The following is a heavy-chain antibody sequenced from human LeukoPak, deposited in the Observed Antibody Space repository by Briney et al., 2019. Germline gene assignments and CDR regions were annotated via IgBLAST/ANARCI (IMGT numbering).Heavy chain of an antibody. CDR2: INHSGST. V-gene: IGHV4-34*01. J-gene: IGHJ6*02. CDR3: ARARSAMVRVPSGMDV. Sequence: SETLSLTCAVYGGSFSGYYWSWIRQPPGKGLEWIGEINHSGSTNYNPSLKSRVTISVDTSKNQFSLKLSSVTAAATAVYYCARARSAMVRVPSGMDVWGQGTTVTVSS. CDR1: GGSFSGYY. D-gene: IGHD2-2*01.